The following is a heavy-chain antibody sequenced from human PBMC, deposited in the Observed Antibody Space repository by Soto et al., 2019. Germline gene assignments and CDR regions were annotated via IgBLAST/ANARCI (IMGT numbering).Heavy chain of an antibody. CDR1: GFTFSSYS. Sequence: EVQLVESGGGPVKPGGSLRLSCAASGFTFSSYSMNWVRQAPGKGLEWVSSISSSSSYIYYADSVKGRFTISRDNAKNSLYLQMNSLRAEDTAVYYCARDPTVTTGGYYFDYWGQGTLVTVSS. V-gene: IGHV3-21*01. CDR2: ISSSSSYI. J-gene: IGHJ4*02. CDR3: ARDPTVTTGGYYFDY. D-gene: IGHD4-17*01.